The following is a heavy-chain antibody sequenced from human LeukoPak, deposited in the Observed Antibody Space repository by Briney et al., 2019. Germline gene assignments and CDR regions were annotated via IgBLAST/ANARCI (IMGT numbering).Heavy chain of an antibody. CDR2: ISAYNGNT. CDR3: ARDGAIVGATTHNAFDI. CDR1: GYTFTSYG. V-gene: IGHV1-18*01. J-gene: IGHJ3*02. D-gene: IGHD1-26*01. Sequence: ASVKVSCKASGYTFTSYGISWVRQAPGQGLEWMGWISAYNGNTNYAQKLQGRVTMTTDTSTSTAYMELRSLRSDDTAVYYCARDGAIVGATTHNAFDIWGQGTMVTLSS.